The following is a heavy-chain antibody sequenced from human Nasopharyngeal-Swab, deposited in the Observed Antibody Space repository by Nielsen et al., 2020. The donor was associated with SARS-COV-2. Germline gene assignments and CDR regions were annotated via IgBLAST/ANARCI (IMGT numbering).Heavy chain of an antibody. CDR3: ARDEILDY. Sequence: GGPLRPSCAASGFTFSPYWLTWVRQAPGKGLEWVANVKQDGTEKYFVDSVKGRFTISRDNAKNSLYLHMNSLRAEDTAVYYCARDEILDYWGQGTLVTVSS. CDR1: GFTFSPYW. V-gene: IGHV3-7*01. J-gene: IGHJ4*02. CDR2: VKQDGTEK. D-gene: IGHD2/OR15-2a*01.